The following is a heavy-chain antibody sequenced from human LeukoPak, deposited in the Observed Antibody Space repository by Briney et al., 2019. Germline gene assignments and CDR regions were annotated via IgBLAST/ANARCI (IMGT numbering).Heavy chain of an antibody. V-gene: IGHV3-33*01. CDR2: IWYDGSNK. CDR1: GFTFSSYG. D-gene: IGHD6-13*01. Sequence: PGGSLRLSCAASGFTFSSYGMHWVRQAPGKGLEWVAVIWYDGSNKYYADSVKSRFTISRDNSKNTLYLQMNSLRAEDTAVYYCARAYSSSWTVVGYWGQGTLVTVSS. CDR3: ARAYSSSWTVVGY. J-gene: IGHJ4*02.